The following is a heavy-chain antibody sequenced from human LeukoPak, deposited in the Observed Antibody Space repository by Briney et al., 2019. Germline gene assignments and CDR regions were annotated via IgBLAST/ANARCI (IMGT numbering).Heavy chain of an antibody. CDR1: GYTFTDYY. D-gene: IGHD2-2*01. V-gene: IGHV1-2*02. CDR3: ARDLGYCSSTSCYSGILGY. Sequence: ASVKVSCKASGYTFTDYYMHWVRQAPGQGLEWMGWINPNSGGTNYAQKFQGRVTMTRDTSISTAYMELSRLRSDDTAVYYCARDLGYCSSTSCYSGILGYWGQGTLVTVSS. J-gene: IGHJ4*02. CDR2: INPNSGGT.